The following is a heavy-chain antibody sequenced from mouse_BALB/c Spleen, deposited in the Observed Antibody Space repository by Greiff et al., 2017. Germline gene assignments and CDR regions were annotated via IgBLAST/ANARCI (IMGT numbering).Heavy chain of an antibody. J-gene: IGHJ3*01. V-gene: IGHV1-18*01. Sequence: VQLKQSGPELVKPGASVKIPCKASGYTFTDYNMDWVKQSHGKSLEWIGDINPNNGGTIYNQKFKGKATLTVDKSSSTAYMELRSLTSEDTAVYYCARWHYGSFAYWGQGTLVTVSA. CDR2: INPNNGGT. CDR3: ARWHYGSFAY. CDR1: GYTFTDYN. D-gene: IGHD2-2*01.